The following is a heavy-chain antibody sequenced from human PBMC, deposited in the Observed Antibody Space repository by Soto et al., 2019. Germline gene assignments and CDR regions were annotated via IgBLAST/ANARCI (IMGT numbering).Heavy chain of an antibody. V-gene: IGHV4-59*01. D-gene: IGHD3-9*01. CDR1: GGSISSYY. CDR3: ARLDRYFDWLLDWYYFDY. Sequence: SETLSLTCTVSGGSISSYYWSWIRQPPGKGLEWIGYIYYSGSTNYNPSLKSRVTISVDTSKNQFSLKLSSVTAADTAVYYCARLDRYFDWLLDWYYFDYWGQGTLVTVSS. CDR2: IYYSGST. J-gene: IGHJ4*02.